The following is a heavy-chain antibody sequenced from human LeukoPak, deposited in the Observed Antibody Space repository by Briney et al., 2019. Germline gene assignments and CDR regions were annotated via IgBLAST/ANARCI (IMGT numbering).Heavy chain of an antibody. CDR2: IIPIFGTA. Sequence: ASVKVSCKASGGTFSSYAISWVRQAPGQGLEWMGRIIPIFGTANYAQKFQGRVTITKDESTRTVYLELTSLTSDETAVYYCARDVHGDYGSGWFDFWGQGTLVSVSS. CDR3: ARDVHGDYGSGWFDF. V-gene: IGHV1-69*05. J-gene: IGHJ5*01. CDR1: GGTFSSYA. D-gene: IGHD4-17*01.